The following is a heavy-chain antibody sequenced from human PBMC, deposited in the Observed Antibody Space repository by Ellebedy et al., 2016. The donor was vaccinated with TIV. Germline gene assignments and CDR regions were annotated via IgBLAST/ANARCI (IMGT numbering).Heavy chain of an antibody. Sequence: AASVKVSCKASGYTFSIYDINWVRQDTGQGLEWMGWMNPSTGKSDYAQKFQGRVTMTRDTSTGTVYMELRSLTSEDTAVYYCAREDLLASSSPDHYGMDVWGHGTTVTVSS. CDR1: GYTFSIYD. CDR3: AREDLLASSSPDHYGMDV. CDR2: MNPSTGKS. D-gene: IGHD6-6*01. J-gene: IGHJ6*02. V-gene: IGHV1-8*01.